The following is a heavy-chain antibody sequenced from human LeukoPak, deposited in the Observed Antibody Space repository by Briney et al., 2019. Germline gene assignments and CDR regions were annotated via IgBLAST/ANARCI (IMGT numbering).Heavy chain of an antibody. D-gene: IGHD1-26*01. CDR3: QRETDAFDI. CDR2: ISGSGRTT. CDR1: GFTFSTYA. V-gene: IGHV3-23*01. Sequence: PGGSLRLSCAASGFTFSTYAMSWVRQAPGKGLEWVSAISGSGRTTYDADSVKGRFTISRDNSENTLYLQMNSLRAEDTAVYYCQRETDAFDIWGQGTMVTVSS. J-gene: IGHJ3*02.